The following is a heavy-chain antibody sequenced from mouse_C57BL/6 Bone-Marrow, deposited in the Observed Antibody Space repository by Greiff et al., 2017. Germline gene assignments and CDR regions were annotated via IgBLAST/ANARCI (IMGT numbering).Heavy chain of an antibody. Sequence: EVMLVESGGGLVQPGGSLKLSCAASGFTFSDYYMYWVRQTPEKRLEWVAYISNGGGSTYYPDTVKGRFTISRDNAKNTLYLQMSRLKSEDTAMYYCARDGYPVWGTGTTVTVSS. CDR2: ISNGGGST. J-gene: IGHJ1*03. CDR1: GFTFSDYY. V-gene: IGHV5-12*01. D-gene: IGHD2-3*01. CDR3: ARDGYPV.